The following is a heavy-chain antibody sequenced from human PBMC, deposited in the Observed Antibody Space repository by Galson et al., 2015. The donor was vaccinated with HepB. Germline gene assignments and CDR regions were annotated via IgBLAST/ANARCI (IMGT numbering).Heavy chain of an antibody. CDR1: GFTFSSYS. CDR3: ARDRGGSIRVLDY. D-gene: IGHD3-16*01. CDR2: ISSSSSYI. Sequence: SLRLSCAASGFTFSSYSMNWVRQAPGKGLEWVSSISSSSSYIYYADSVKGRFTISRHNAKNSLYLQMNSLRAEDTAVYYCARDRGGSIRVLDYWGQGTLVTVSS. V-gene: IGHV3-21*01. J-gene: IGHJ4*02.